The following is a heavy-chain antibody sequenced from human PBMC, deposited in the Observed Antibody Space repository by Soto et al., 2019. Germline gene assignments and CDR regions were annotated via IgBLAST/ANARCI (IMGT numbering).Heavy chain of an antibody. D-gene: IGHD6-13*01. J-gene: IGHJ4*02. Sequence: GGSLRLSCAASGFTFSSYAMHWVRQAPGKGLEWVAVISYDGSNKYYADSVKGRFTISRDNSKNTLYLQMNSLRAEDTAVYYCARYLLIAALDYWGQGTLVTVSS. V-gene: IGHV3-30-3*01. CDR1: GFTFSSYA. CDR2: ISYDGSNK. CDR3: ARYLLIAALDY.